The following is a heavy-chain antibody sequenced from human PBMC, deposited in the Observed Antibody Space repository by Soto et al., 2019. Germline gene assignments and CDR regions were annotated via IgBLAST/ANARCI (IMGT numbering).Heavy chain of an antibody. CDR3: ARDWKGGDGYNGHDAFDI. CDR2: IHPSGGGT. CDR1: GYTFNTYY. J-gene: IGHJ3*02. D-gene: IGHD2-21*01. V-gene: IGHV1-46*02. Sequence: ASVKVSCKPSGYTFNTYYLHWVRQAPGQALEWMGVIHPSGGGTTYAQKFLGRVTVTRDTSTSTVFMELSSLRSDDTAVYYCARDWKGGDGYNGHDAFDIWGQGTMVTVSS.